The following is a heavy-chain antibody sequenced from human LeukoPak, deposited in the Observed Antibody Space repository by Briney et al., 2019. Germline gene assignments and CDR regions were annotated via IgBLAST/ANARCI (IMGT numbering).Heavy chain of an antibody. Sequence: PGGSLRLSRAASGFTFSNAWMSWVRQAPGKGLEWVGRIKRRSDGATTDYAAPVKGRFTISRDDSKNTLYLQMNSLKTEDTAVYYCTTSPSGFLTGYHPYPPDYWGQGTLVTVSS. J-gene: IGHJ4*02. CDR3: TTSPSGFLTGYHPYPPDY. D-gene: IGHD3-9*01. CDR1: GFTFSNAW. CDR2: IKRRSDGATT. V-gene: IGHV3-15*01.